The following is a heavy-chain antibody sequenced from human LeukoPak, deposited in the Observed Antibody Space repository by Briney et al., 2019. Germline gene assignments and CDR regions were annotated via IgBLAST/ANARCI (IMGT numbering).Heavy chain of an antibody. J-gene: IGHJ3*02. D-gene: IGHD5-18*01. CDR1: GYTFTSYD. V-gene: IGHV1-8*01. Sequence: ASVKVSCKASGYTFTSYDINWVRQATGQGLEWMGWMSPNSGNTGYAQKFQGRVTMTRNTSISTAYMELSSLRSEDTAVYYCARGSGYSYGYDAFDIWGQGTMVTVSS. CDR3: ARGSGYSYGYDAFDI. CDR2: MSPNSGNT.